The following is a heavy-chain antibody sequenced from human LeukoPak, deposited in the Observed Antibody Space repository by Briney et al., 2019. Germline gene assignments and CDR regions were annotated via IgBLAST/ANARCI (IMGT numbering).Heavy chain of an antibody. D-gene: IGHD3-22*01. CDR2: INPSGGST. CDR1: GYTFTSYY. Sequence: ASVKVSCKASGYTFTSYYMHWVRQAPGQGPEWMGIINPSGGSTNYAQKFQGRVTMTRDTSTSTVYMELSSLRSEDTAVYYCARDSSGYLLGVSYWGQGTLVTVSS. CDR3: ARDSSGYLLGVSY. J-gene: IGHJ4*02. V-gene: IGHV1-46*01.